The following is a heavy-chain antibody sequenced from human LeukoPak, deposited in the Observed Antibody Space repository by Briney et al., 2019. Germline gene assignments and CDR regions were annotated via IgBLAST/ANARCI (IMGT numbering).Heavy chain of an antibody. CDR1: GGSFSGYY. V-gene: IGHV4-34*01. J-gene: IGHJ4*02. D-gene: IGHD3-10*01. CDR2: INHSGST. CDR3: ARHPLYYYGSGSYYAINYFDY. Sequence: PSETLSLTCAVYGGSFSGYYWSWIRQPPGKGLEWIGEINHSGSTNYNPSLKSRVTISVDTSKNQFSLKLSSVTAADTAVYYCARHPLYYYGSGSYYAINYFDYWGQGTLVTVSS.